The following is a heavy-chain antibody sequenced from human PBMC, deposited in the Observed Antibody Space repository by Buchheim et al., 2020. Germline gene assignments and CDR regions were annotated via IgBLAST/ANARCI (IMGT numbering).Heavy chain of an antibody. CDR3: ARDKMVYSGYDPWGAFDY. Sequence: EVQLLESGGGLVQPGGSLRLSCAASGFTFSSYAMSWVRQAPGKGLEWVSAISGSGGSTYYADSVKGRFTISRDNSKNTLYLQMNSLRAEDTAVYYCARDKMVYSGYDPWGAFDYWGQGTL. V-gene: IGHV3-23*01. CDR1: GFTFSSYA. CDR2: ISGSGGST. D-gene: IGHD5-12*01. J-gene: IGHJ4*02.